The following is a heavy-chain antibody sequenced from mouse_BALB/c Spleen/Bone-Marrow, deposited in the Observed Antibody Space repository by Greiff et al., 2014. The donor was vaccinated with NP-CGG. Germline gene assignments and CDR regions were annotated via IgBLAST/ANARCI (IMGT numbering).Heavy chain of an antibody. Sequence: VQLKESGAELVKPGASVKLSCTASGFNIKDTYMHWAKQRPEQGLEWIGRIDPANGNTKYDPKFQGKATITADTSSNTAYLQLSSLTSEDTAVYYCASYYYGSSLFAYWGQGTLVTVSA. CDR1: GFNIKDTY. V-gene: IGHV14-3*02. CDR2: IDPANGNT. J-gene: IGHJ3*01. D-gene: IGHD1-1*01. CDR3: ASYYYGSSLFAY.